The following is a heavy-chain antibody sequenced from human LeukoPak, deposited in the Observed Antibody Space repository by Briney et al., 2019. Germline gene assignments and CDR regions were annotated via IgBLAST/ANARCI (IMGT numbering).Heavy chain of an antibody. J-gene: IGHJ4*02. V-gene: IGHV4-39*07. CDR3: ARTYYGSGSTTFDY. D-gene: IGHD3-10*01. CDR2: IYYSGST. CDR1: GGSISSSSYY. Sequence: SETLSLTCTVSGGSISSSSYYWGWIRQPPGKGLEWIVSIYYSGSTYYNPSLKSRVTISVDTSKNQFSLKLSSVTAADTAVYYCARTYYGSGSTTFDYWGQGTLVTVSS.